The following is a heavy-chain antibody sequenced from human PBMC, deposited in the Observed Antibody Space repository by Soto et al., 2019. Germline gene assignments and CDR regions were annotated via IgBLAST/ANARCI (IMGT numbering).Heavy chain of an antibody. Sequence: PSQTLSLTCAISGDSVSSNGAAWNWIRQSPSGGLEWLGRTYYRSKWYNDYAVSVKSRITINPDTSKNQFSLQLNSVTPEDTAVYYCARDPHLEYSSSSFDYWGQGTLVTVSS. D-gene: IGHD6-6*01. CDR2: TYYRSKWYN. J-gene: IGHJ4*02. CDR3: ARDPHLEYSSSSFDY. V-gene: IGHV6-1*01. CDR1: GDSVSSNGAA.